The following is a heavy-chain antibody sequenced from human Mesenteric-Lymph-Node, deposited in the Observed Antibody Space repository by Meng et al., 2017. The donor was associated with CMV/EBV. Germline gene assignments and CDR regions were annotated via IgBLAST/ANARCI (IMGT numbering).Heavy chain of an antibody. Sequence: GSLRLSCTVSGYSISDGYSWGWIRQPPGKRLEWIGNFFYSGSTFYNPSLESRVTISVDTSKNQFSLKLRSVTAADTAVYYCVRGTRKSRFLEWFPFDYWGQGTLVTVSS. J-gene: IGHJ4*02. V-gene: IGHV4-38-2*02. D-gene: IGHD3-3*01. CDR2: FFYSGST. CDR1: GYSISDGYS. CDR3: VRGTRKSRFLEWFPFDY.